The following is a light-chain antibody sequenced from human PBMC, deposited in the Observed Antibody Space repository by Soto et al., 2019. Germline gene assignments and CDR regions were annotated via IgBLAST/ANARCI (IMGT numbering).Light chain of an antibody. CDR3: HVWDSSSDHVV. J-gene: IGLJ2*01. CDR2: HDS. V-gene: IGLV3-21*04. Sequence: SYELTQPPSVSVAPGKTAKIPCGGNNIGSKSVHWYQQKPGQAPVLVIYHDSARPSGIPERFSGSNSGNTATLTIIRVEAGDEADYYCHVWDSSSDHVVFGGGTKVTVL. CDR1: NIGSKS.